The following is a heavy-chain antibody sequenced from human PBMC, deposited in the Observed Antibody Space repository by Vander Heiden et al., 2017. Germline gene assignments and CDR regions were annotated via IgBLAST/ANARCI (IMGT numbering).Heavy chain of an antibody. V-gene: IGHV3-9*01. Sequence: EVHLVESAGGLVQRGGSLILSCAASGFTFDAYPLHWVRQAPGKGREWVSGISGNSGSIGYADSVKGRFTISRDNAKNSLYLQMNSLRAEDTALYYCAKDSSGYGLGAFDIWGQGTMVTVSS. J-gene: IGHJ3*02. D-gene: IGHD3-22*01. CDR2: ISGNSGSI. CDR1: GFTFDAYP. CDR3: AKDSSGYGLGAFDI.